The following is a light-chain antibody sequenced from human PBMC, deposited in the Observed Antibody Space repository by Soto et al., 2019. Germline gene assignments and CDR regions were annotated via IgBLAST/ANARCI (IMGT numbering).Light chain of an antibody. CDR2: GAS. Sequence: EIVLTQSPCTLSLSPGERATLSCRASQSVSSGYLAWYQQKPGQAPRLLIYGASSRATGIPDRFSGSGSGTDFTLTITRLEPEDFALYHCQQYGSSPQTFGQGTKVDIK. CDR1: QSVSSGY. J-gene: IGKJ1*01. V-gene: IGKV3-20*01. CDR3: QQYGSSPQT.